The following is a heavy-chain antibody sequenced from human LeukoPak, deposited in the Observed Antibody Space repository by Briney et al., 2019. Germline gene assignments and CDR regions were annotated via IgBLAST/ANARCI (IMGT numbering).Heavy chain of an antibody. V-gene: IGHV4-59*01. CDR3: ARRVASPGRYYFDY. Sequence: SETLSLTCTVSGGSISTYYWTWIRQPPGKGLEWVGYIYYSGSHVYNPSLESRLTISVDTSKNQFTLKLTSVTAADTAVYYCARRVASPGRYYFDYWGQGTLVTVSS. D-gene: IGHD6-13*01. CDR2: IYYSGSH. CDR1: GGSISTYY. J-gene: IGHJ4*02.